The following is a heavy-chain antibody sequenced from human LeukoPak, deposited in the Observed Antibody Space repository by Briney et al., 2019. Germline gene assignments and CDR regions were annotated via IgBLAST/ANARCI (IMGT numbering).Heavy chain of an antibody. D-gene: IGHD3-10*01. CDR3: ARDRRELLWFGELDRGSKQTPVDY. CDR1: GYTFTGYY. Sequence: ASVKVSCKASGYTFTGYYMHWVRQAPGQGLEWMGWINPNSGGTNYAQKFQGRVTMTRDTFISTAYMELSRLRSDDTAVYYCARDRRELLWFGELDRGSKQTPVDYWGQGTLVTVSS. V-gene: IGHV1-2*02. CDR2: INPNSGGT. J-gene: IGHJ4*02.